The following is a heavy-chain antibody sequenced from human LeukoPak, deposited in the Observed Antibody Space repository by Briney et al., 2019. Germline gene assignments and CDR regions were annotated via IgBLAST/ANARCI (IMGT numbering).Heavy chain of an antibody. D-gene: IGHD3-22*01. Sequence: GGSLRLSCAASGFTFRSYSMNWVRQAPGKGLEWVSYIGSSSSTIYSADSVKGRFTISRDDAKNPLYLQMNSLRAEDTAVYYCASDNYYDSSGYSIAYWGQGTLVTVSS. CDR1: GFTFRSYS. CDR3: ASDNYYDSSGYSIAY. J-gene: IGHJ4*02. V-gene: IGHV3-48*04. CDR2: IGSSSSTI.